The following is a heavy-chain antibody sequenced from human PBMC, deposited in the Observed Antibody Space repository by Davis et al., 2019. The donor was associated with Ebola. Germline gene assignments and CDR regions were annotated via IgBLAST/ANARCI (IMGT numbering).Heavy chain of an antibody. J-gene: IGHJ4*02. CDR3: ARQESLYGSSDY. CDR1: GYSFSTYW. Sequence: GESLKISCKGSGYSFSTYWIAWVRQTPAKGLEWMGIIYAGDSDTRYSPSFEGQVTIPVDRSISTAYLQWSSLKASDIAMYYCARQESLYGSSDYWGQGTLVTVSS. D-gene: IGHD2/OR15-2a*01. CDR2: IYAGDSDT. V-gene: IGHV5-51*01.